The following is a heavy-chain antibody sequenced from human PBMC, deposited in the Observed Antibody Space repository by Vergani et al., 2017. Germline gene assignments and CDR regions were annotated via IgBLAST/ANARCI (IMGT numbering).Heavy chain of an antibody. V-gene: IGHV1-69*06. CDR2: IIPMFGTA. CDR1: GGTFSSYG. CDR3: ARDFDSSGYNAFDI. D-gene: IGHD3-22*01. J-gene: IGHJ3*02. Sequence: QVQLVQSGAEVKKPGSSVQVSCKASGGTFSSYGISWVRPAPGQGLEWMGGIIPMFGTANYAQKFQCRVTITADKSTSTAYMELSSLRSEDTAVYYCARDFDSSGYNAFDIWGQGTMVTVSS.